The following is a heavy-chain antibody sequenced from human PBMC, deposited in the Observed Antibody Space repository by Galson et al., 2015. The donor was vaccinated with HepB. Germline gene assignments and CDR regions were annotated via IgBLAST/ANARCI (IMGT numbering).Heavy chain of an antibody. V-gene: IGHV3-21*01. CDR1: GFTFSDYA. CDR2: INSASTYI. Sequence: SLRLSCAASGFTFSDYAMNWVRQAPGKGLEWVSSINSASTYIYYADSVKGRRTIYRDNARSSVYLQMNSLRVEDTAVYYCVRVVRGINAFDIWGHGTMVTISS. J-gene: IGHJ3*02. D-gene: IGHD3-10*01. CDR3: VRVVRGINAFDI.